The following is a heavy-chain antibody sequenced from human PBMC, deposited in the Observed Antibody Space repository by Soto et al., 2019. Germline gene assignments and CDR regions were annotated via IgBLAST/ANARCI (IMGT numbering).Heavy chain of an antibody. D-gene: IGHD3-22*01. CDR2: ISGSGTTI. CDR1: GFTFSSYA. V-gene: IGHV3-23*01. Sequence: GGSLRLSCAASGFTFSSYAVSWVRQAPGKGPEWISSISGSGTTIYYADSVKGRFTISRDNSKNTLYLQMSSLRAEDTAVYYCAKVFYYYDSSGYYYFDYWGQGTLVTVSS. J-gene: IGHJ4*02. CDR3: AKVFYYYDSSGYYYFDY.